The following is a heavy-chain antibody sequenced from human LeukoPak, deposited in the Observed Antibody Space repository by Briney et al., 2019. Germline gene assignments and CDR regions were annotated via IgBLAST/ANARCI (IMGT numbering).Heavy chain of an antibody. D-gene: IGHD5-12*01. CDR1: GFTFSSSA. V-gene: IGHV3-23*01. CDR2: ISAGADST. Sequence: PGGSLRLSCAASGFTFSSSAMSWVRQAPGKGLEWVSAISAGADSTYYADSVRGRFTISRDNSKNTLYLQMNSLRAEDTAVYYCVKQRFKIGGFDAFFDYWGQGTLVIVSS. J-gene: IGHJ4*02. CDR3: VKQRFKIGGFDAFFDY.